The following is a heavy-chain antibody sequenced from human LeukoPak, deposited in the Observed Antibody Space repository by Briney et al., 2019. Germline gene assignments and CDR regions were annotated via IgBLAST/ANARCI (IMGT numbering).Heavy chain of an antibody. Sequence: GGSLRLSCAASGFTFSTYGMHWVRQPPGKGLEWVAFIPFDGNNEYYADSVKGRFTISRDNFKNTLYLQLNSLRAEDTAVYYCAKTWNDVLDYWGQGTLVTVSS. CDR1: GFTFSTYG. V-gene: IGHV3-30*02. CDR3: AKTWNDVLDY. CDR2: IPFDGNNE. D-gene: IGHD1-1*01. J-gene: IGHJ4*02.